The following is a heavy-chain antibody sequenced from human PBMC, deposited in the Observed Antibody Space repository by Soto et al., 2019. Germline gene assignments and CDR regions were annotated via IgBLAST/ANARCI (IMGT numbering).Heavy chain of an antibody. D-gene: IGHD1-26*01. V-gene: IGHV3-33*01. Sequence: QVQLVESGGGVVQPGRSLRLSCAASGFDFSGYGMHWVRQAPGKGLEWVALIWHDGSDKYYADSVKGRFTISRDNSRNTLYLQLNILRAADTAVYYCERDCVASYQPGYWGQGALVTVSS. CDR1: GFDFSGYG. CDR3: ERDCVASYQPGY. J-gene: IGHJ4*02. CDR2: IWHDGSDK.